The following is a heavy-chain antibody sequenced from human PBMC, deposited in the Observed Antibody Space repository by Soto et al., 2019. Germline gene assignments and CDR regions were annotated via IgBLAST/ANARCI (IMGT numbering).Heavy chain of an antibody. J-gene: IGHJ1*01. CDR3: ARGWKDFPH. V-gene: IGHV1-69*01. CDR1: GGTFSNFV. CDR2: ILPSVGKA. D-gene: IGHD1-1*01. Sequence: QVQLVQSGAEVKKPGSSVKVSCQASGGTFSNFVFSWVRQAPGQGLECMGGILPSVGKANYAQHFQGRVTITADESTATVYLELSSLKSEDTAVYYCARGWKDFPHWGQGTLVTVSS.